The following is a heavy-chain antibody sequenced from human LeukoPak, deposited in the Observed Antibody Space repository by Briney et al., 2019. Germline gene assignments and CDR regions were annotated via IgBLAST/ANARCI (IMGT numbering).Heavy chain of an antibody. CDR2: INHSGST. J-gene: IGHJ5*02. V-gene: IGHV4-34*01. CDR1: GGSFSGYY. CDR3: ARDGWGSNWFDP. Sequence: SETLSLTCAVYGGSFSGYYWSWIRQPPGKGLEWIGEINHSGSTNYNPSLKSRVTISVDTSKNQFSLKLSSVTAADTAVYYCARDGWGSNWFDPWGQGTLVTASS. D-gene: IGHD7-27*01.